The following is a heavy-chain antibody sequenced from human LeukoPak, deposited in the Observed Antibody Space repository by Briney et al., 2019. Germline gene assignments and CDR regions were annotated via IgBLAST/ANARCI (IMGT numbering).Heavy chain of an antibody. J-gene: IGHJ4*02. Sequence: GGSLRLSCAASGFIFKTYAMHWVHQPPGKGLEWVSLISGDGGSTYYADSVKGRFTISRDNSQNSLYLQMNSLRTEDTALYYCTKDRDNWGQGTLVTVSS. CDR2: ISGDGGST. V-gene: IGHV3-43*02. CDR1: GFIFKTYA. CDR3: TKDRDN.